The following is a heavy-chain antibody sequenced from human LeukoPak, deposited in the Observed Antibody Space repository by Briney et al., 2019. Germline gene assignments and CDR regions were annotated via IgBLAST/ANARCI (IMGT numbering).Heavy chain of an antibody. D-gene: IGHD3-10*01. Sequence: SETLSLTCTVSGGSITNYYWSWIRQPAGKGLEWIGHFYSSGSTNYNPSLKSRVTMSLHTSKNHFSLKLRSVPAADTAVYYCARGRGGFGELFLNWFDPWGQGTLVTVSS. CDR2: FYSSGST. CDR3: ARGRGGFGELFLNWFDP. J-gene: IGHJ5*02. V-gene: IGHV4-4*07. CDR1: GGSITNYY.